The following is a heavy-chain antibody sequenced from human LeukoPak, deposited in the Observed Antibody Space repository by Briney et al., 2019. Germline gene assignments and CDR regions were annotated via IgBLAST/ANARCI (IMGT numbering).Heavy chain of an antibody. V-gene: IGHV3-53*01. D-gene: IGHD3-16*01. CDR1: GFTVSSSY. CDR2: ISSGGST. Sequence: GGSLRLSCAASGFTVSSSYMSWVRQAPGKGLEWVSVISSGGSTYYADSVKGRFTISRDNSKNTLYFRMNSLRAEDTAVYYCARAEMNYWGAFHIWGQGTVVTVSS. J-gene: IGHJ3*02. CDR3: ARAEMNYWGAFHI.